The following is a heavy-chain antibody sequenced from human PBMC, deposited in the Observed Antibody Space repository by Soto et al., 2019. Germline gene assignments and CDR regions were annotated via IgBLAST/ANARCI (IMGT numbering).Heavy chain of an antibody. V-gene: IGHV1-46*01. Sequence: ASVKVSCKASGCTFTSYYIHWLRQAPGQGLEWMGIINPSDDSTNNAQKFQDRVTMTRDTSTSTVYLVLSSLRSEDTAVYYCARGIFDYHDRSGYRGRFDYWGQGTLVTVSS. D-gene: IGHD3-22*01. J-gene: IGHJ4*02. CDR1: GCTFTSYY. CDR2: INPSDDST. CDR3: ARGIFDYHDRSGYRGRFDY.